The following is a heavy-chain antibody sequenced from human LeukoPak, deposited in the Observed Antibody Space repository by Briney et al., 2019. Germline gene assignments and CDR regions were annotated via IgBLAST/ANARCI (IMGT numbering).Heavy chain of an antibody. J-gene: IGHJ4*02. CDR2: ISYDGSTK. CDR1: GFTFSSSA. D-gene: IGHD1-26*01. CDR3: ARVGGVTPFFYFDL. Sequence: ARSLRLSCAASGFTFSSSAMHWLRQAPGKGLAWVAFISYDGSTKYYADSVKGRFTISRDNSKNTLYLQMNSLRVEDTAVYYCARVGGVTPFFYFDLWGQGTLVTVSS. V-gene: IGHV3-30*04.